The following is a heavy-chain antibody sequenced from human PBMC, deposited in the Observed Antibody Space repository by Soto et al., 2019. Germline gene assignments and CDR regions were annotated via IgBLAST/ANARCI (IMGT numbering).Heavy chain of an antibody. V-gene: IGHV1-18*01. CDR3: AGSSSTSSDPIYYYYYGMDV. Sequence: ASVKVSCKASGGTFSSYAISWVRQAPGQGLEWMGWISAYIGKTNYAQKLQGRVTMTTDKSTSTAYMELRSLRSDDTAVYYCAGSSSTSSDPIYYYYYGMDVWGQGTTVTVSS. CDR2: ISAYIGKT. CDR1: GGTFSSYA. J-gene: IGHJ6*02. D-gene: IGHD2-2*01.